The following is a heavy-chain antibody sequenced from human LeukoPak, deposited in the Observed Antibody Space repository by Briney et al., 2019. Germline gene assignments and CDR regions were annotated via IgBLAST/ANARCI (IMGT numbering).Heavy chain of an antibody. CDR2: ISGSGGST. D-gene: IGHD3-16*01. CDR3: AKGYYDYVWGSYYFDY. CDR1: GFTFSNYA. J-gene: IGHJ4*02. V-gene: IGHV3-23*01. Sequence: PGGSLRLSCAASGFTFSNYAMSWVRQAPGKGREWVSAISGSGGSTYYADSVKGRFTISRDNSRDTLYLQMNSLRAEDTAVYYCAKGYYDYVWGSYYFDYWGQGTLVTVSS.